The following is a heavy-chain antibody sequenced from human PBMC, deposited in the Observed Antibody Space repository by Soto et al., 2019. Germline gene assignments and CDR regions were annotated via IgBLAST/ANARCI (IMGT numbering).Heavy chain of an antibody. CDR3: TRPIFGVVKFPDYYYGMDV. V-gene: IGHV3-73*01. D-gene: IGHD3-3*01. CDR2: IRSKANSYAT. J-gene: IGHJ6*02. Sequence: PGGSLRLSCAASGFTFSGSAMHWVRQASGKGLEWVGRIRSKANSYATAYAASVKGRFTISRDDSKNTAYLQMNSLKTEDTAVYYCTRPIFGVVKFPDYYYGMDVWGQGTTVTVSS. CDR1: GFTFSGSA.